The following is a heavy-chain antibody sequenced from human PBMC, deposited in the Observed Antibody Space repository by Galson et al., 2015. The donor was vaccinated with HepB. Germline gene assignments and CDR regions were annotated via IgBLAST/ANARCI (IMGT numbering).Heavy chain of an antibody. V-gene: IGHV3-72*01. Sequence: SLRLSCAASGFTFSDHYIDWVRQAPGKGLEWVGRTRNKANGYTTEYAASVKGRFTISRDDSQNLLYLQMNSLKIEDTAVYYCTRIPSGGYYYDYWGQGTLVTVSS. CDR1: GFTFSDHY. CDR3: TRIPSGGYYYDY. D-gene: IGHD3-22*01. CDR2: TRNKANGYTT. J-gene: IGHJ4*02.